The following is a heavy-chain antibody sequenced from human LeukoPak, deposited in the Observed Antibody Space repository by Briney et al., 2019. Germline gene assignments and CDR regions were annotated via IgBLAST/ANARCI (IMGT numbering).Heavy chain of an antibody. CDR2: IYTSGGT. V-gene: IGHV4-4*09. CDR1: GGSISSYY. CDR3: ARDDYRGVTNFDP. D-gene: IGHD3-10*01. Sequence: LETLSLTCTVSGGSISSYYWSWIRQPPGKGLEWIGYIYTSGGTNYNPSLKSRVTISVDTSKNQFSLKLSSVTAADTAVYYCARDDYRGVTNFDPWCQGTLVTVSS. J-gene: IGHJ5*02.